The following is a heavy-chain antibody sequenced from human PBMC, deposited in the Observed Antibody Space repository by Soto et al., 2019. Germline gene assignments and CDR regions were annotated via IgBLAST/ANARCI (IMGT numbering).Heavy chain of an antibody. Sequence: PSETLSLTCAVYGGSFSGYYWSWIRQPPGKGLEWIGEINHSGSTNYNPSLKSRVTISVDTSKNQFSLKLSSVTAADTAVYYCARIVTYFWSGSKYYFDYWGQGTLVTVSS. D-gene: IGHD3-3*01. CDR3: ARIVTYFWSGSKYYFDY. CDR2: INHSGST. CDR1: GGSFSGYY. V-gene: IGHV4-34*01. J-gene: IGHJ4*02.